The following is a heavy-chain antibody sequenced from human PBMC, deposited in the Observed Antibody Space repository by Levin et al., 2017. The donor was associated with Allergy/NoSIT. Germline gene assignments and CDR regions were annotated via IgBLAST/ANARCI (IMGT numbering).Heavy chain of an antibody. D-gene: IGHD3-10*01. CDR1: GFTFSSYA. V-gene: IGHV3-30-3*01. CDR3: ARDEDGSGSYYNPVDY. J-gene: IGHJ4*02. Sequence: GGSLRLSCAASGFTFSSYAMHWVRQAPGKGLEWVAVISYDGSNKYYADSVKGRFTISRDNSKNTLYLQMNSLRAEDTAVYYCARDEDGSGSYYNPVDYWGQGTLVTVSS. CDR2: ISYDGSNK.